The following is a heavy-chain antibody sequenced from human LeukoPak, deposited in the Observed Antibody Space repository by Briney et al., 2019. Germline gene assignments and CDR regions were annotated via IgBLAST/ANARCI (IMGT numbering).Heavy chain of an antibody. CDR2: ISYDGSNK. J-gene: IGHJ4*02. V-gene: IGHV3-30*18. CDR3: AKDMYRSSGWYLCDY. CDR1: GFTFSSYG. Sequence: GGSLRLSCAASGFTFSSYGMHWVRQAPGKGLEWVAVISYDGSNKYYADSVKGRFTISRDNSKNTLYLQMNSLRGEDTAVYYCAKDMYRSSGWYLCDYWGQGTLVTVSS. D-gene: IGHD6-19*01.